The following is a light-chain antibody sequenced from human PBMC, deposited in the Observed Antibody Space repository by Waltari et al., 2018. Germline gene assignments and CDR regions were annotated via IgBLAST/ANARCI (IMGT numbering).Light chain of an antibody. J-gene: IGKJ1*01. Sequence: EIVLTQSPGTLSLSPGERGNLSCRASQSVSNKYLAWYQQKPGQAPRLLIYGASHRATGIPDRFSGSGSGTDFTLTISRLEPEDFAVYSCHQYGSPPGTFGQGTKVEIK. V-gene: IGKV3-20*01. CDR2: GAS. CDR1: QSVSNKY. CDR3: HQYGSPPGT.